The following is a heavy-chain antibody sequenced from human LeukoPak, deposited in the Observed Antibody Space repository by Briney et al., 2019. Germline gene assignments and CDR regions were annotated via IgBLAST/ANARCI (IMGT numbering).Heavy chain of an antibody. CDR3: ARATSGYSYGYYYYGMDV. Sequence: SVNVSCKASGGTFSSYAISWVRQAPGQGLEWMGGIIPIFGTANYAQKFQGRVTITADESTSTAYMELRSLRSDDTAVYYCARATSGYSYGYYYYGMDVWGQGTTVTVSS. CDR2: IIPIFGTA. CDR1: GGTFSSYA. D-gene: IGHD5-18*01. V-gene: IGHV1-69*13. J-gene: IGHJ6*02.